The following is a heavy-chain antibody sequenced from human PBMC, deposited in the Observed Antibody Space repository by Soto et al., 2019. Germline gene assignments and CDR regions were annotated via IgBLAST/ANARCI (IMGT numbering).Heavy chain of an antibody. CDR3: ARGAAYYYYYGMDV. J-gene: IGHJ6*02. Sequence: QVQLVQSGAEVKKPGSSVNVSCKASGGTFSSYAISWVRQAPGQGLEWMGGIIPIFGTANYAQKFQGRVTITADESTSTAYMELSSLRSEDTAVYYCARGAAYYYYYGMDVWGQGTTVTVSS. D-gene: IGHD3-16*01. CDR2: IIPIFGTA. V-gene: IGHV1-69*01. CDR1: GGTFSSYA.